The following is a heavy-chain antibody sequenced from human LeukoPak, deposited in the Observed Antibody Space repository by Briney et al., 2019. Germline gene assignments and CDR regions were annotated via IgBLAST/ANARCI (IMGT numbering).Heavy chain of an antibody. J-gene: IGHJ4*02. Sequence: PGGSLRLSCAASGFPFSSRVMSWVRQAPGKGLEWIAYINHNGEAIYYPEFVKGRFIISRDNAKNTLLLQMNDLRDEDTAVYYCARDYDWALDFWGQGTRVTVSS. CDR3: ARDYDWALDF. CDR1: GFPFSSRV. CDR2: INHNGEAI. D-gene: IGHD3-9*01. V-gene: IGHV3-48*02.